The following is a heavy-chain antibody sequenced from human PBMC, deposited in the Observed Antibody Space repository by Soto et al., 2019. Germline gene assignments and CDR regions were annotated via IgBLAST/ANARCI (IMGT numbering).Heavy chain of an antibody. J-gene: IGHJ4*02. CDR3: ARDEGHQPLDR. CDR1: GGSVSSGSYY. Sequence: QVQLQESGPGLVKPSETLSLTCTVSGGSVSSGSYYWSWIRQPPGKGLEWIGYIYYSGSTNYNPSLKSRVTISVDTSKNQFSLKLSSVTAADTAVSYCARDEGHQPLDRWGEGTLVTVSS. V-gene: IGHV4-61*01. CDR2: IYYSGST. D-gene: IGHD3-9*01.